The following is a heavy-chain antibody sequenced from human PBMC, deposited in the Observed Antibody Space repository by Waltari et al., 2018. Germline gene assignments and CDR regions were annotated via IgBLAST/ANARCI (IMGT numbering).Heavy chain of an antibody. V-gene: IGHV1-8*03. J-gene: IGHJ2*01. D-gene: IGHD2-15*01. CDR2: MNPNSGNT. CDR3: ARGFGSAIPSYWYFDL. Sequence: QVQLVQSGAEVKKPGASVKVSCKASGYTFTSYDINWVRQATGQGLEWMGWMNPNSGNTGYEQKFQGRVTITRNTSISTAYMELSSLRSEDTAVYYCARGFGSAIPSYWYFDLWGRGTLVTVSS. CDR1: GYTFTSYD.